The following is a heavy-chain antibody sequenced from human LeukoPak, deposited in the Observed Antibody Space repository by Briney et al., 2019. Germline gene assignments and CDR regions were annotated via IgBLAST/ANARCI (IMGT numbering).Heavy chain of an antibody. Sequence: SQTLSLTCTVSGGSISSGSYYWSWIRQPAGKGLEWIGRIYTSGSTNYNPSLKSRVTISVDTSKNQFSLKLSSVTAADTAVYYCARRVLVRMTTVTTGWVGTAAFDPWGQGTLVTVSS. D-gene: IGHD4-17*01. CDR1: GGSISSGSYY. CDR2: IYTSGST. J-gene: IGHJ5*02. V-gene: IGHV4-61*02. CDR3: ARRVLVRMTTVTTGWVGTAAFDP.